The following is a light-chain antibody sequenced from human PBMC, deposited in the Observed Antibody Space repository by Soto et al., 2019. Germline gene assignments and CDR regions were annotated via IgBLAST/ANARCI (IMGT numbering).Light chain of an antibody. CDR1: SSRIGSNY. CDR2: RND. V-gene: IGLV1-47*01. J-gene: IGLJ1*01. CDR3: ATWVDSLSVYV. Sequence: QSVLPQPPSASGTPGQRVTVSCSVGSSRIGSNYVYWYQQLPGTAPKLLIYRNDQRPSGVPDRFSGSRSGTSASLAISGLRSEDEAIYYCATWVDSLSVYVFGTGTKLTVL.